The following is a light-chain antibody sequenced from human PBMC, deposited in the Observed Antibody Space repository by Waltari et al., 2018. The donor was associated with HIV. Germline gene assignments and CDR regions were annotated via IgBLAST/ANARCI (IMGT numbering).Light chain of an antibody. V-gene: IGLV1-47*01. J-gene: IGLJ3*02. CDR2: RND. CDR3: STWDNSLSHWV. Sequence: QSVVTQPPSASGTPGQNISIYCSGDISNPGGNSVYWYQQRPGTAPRLLIYRNDQRPSGVPDRFSGSKSATSASLAISGLRSEDEADYHCSTWDNSLSHWVFGGGTKVTVL. CDR1: ISNPGGNS.